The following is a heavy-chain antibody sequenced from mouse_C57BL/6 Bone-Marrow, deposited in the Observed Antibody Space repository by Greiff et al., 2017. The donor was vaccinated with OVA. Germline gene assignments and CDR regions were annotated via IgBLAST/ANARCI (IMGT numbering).Heavy chain of an antibody. V-gene: IGHV1-64*01. CDR3: AGGGDYDRGGPFAY. D-gene: IGHD2-4*01. Sequence: QVQLQQPGAELVKPGASVKLSCKASGYTFTSYWMHWVKQRPGQGLEWIGMIHPNSGSTNYNEKFKSKATLTVDKSSSTAYMQLSSLTSEDSAVYYCAGGGDYDRGGPFAYWGQGTLVTVSA. J-gene: IGHJ3*01. CDR1: GYTFTSYW. CDR2: IHPNSGST.